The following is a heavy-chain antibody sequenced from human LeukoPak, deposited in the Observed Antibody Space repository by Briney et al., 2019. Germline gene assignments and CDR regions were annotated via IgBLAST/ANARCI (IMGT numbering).Heavy chain of an antibody. Sequence: PGGSLRLSCAASGFTFRSYDMHWVRQAPGTGLEWVAVISYDGSNKYYADSVKGRFTISRDNSKNTLYLQMNSLRAEDTAVYYCARGKQQWLVRRWTGQDYWGQGTLVTVSS. D-gene: IGHD6-19*01. V-gene: IGHV3-30*04. CDR2: ISYDGSNK. J-gene: IGHJ4*02. CDR1: GFTFRSYD. CDR3: ARGKQQWLVRRWTGQDY.